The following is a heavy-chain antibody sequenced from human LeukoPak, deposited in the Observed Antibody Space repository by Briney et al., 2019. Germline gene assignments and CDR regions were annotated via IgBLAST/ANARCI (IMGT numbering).Heavy chain of an antibody. CDR3: ARLGSIAAQPGVNY. Sequence: PSETLSLTCTVSGGSISSSSYYWGWIRQPPGEGLERIGSIYYSGSTYYNPSLKSRVTISVDTSKNQFSLKLSSVTAADTAVYYCARLGSIAAQPGVNYWGQGTLVTVSS. CDR1: GGSISSSSYY. V-gene: IGHV4-39*01. CDR2: IYYSGST. D-gene: IGHD6-6*01. J-gene: IGHJ4*02.